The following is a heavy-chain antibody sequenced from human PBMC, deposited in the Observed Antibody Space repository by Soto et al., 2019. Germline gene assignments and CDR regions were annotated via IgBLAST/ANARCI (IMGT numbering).Heavy chain of an antibody. J-gene: IGHJ4*02. Sequence: SETLSVTCTVAGGSISSYYWSWIRQPPGKGLEWIGYIYYSGSTNYSPSLKSRVTISVDTSKNQFSLKLSSVTAADTAVYYCARSDGRYWGQGTLVTVSS. CDR1: GGSISSYY. V-gene: IGHV4-59*01. CDR2: IYYSGST. CDR3: ARSDGRY.